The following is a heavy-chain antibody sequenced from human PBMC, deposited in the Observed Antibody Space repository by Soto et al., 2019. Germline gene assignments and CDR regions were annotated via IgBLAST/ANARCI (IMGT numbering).Heavy chain of an antibody. V-gene: IGHV3-33*01. CDR2: IWYDGSNK. D-gene: IGHD3-22*01. CDR1: GFTFSSYG. CDR3: ARDSNYDSSGYLRVYYGMDV. Sequence: LRLSCAASGFTFSSYGMHWVRQAPGKGLEWVAVIWYDGSNKYYADSVKGRFTISRDNSKNTLYLQMNSLRAEDTAVYYCARDSNYDSSGYLRVYYGMDVWGQGTTVTVSS. J-gene: IGHJ6*02.